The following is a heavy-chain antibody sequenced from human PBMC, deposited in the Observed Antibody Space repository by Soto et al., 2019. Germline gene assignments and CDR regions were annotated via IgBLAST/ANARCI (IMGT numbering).Heavy chain of an antibody. V-gene: IGHV3-23*01. CDR1: GFTFSSYA. J-gene: IGHJ4*02. Sequence: GGSLSLSCAAPGFTFSSYAMSWVRQAPGKGLEWVSAISGSGGSTYYADSVKGRFTISRDNSKNTLYLQMNSLRAEDTAVYYCAKASIVLMVYAPFDYWGQGTLVTVSS. CDR3: AKASIVLMVYAPFDY. D-gene: IGHD2-8*01. CDR2: ISGSGGST.